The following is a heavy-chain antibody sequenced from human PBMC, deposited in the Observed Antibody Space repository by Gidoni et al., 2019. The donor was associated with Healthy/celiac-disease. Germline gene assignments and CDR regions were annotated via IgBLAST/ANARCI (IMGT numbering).Heavy chain of an antibody. Sequence: QVQLVQSGAEVKKPGASLKVSCKASGYTFPSYAMHWVRQAPGQRLEWMGWINAGNGNTKYSQKFQGRVTITRDTSASTAYMELSSLRSEDTAVYYCARVYCSGGSCYYMDYWGQGTLVTVSS. CDR1: GYTFPSYA. CDR3: ARVYCSGGSCYYMDY. J-gene: IGHJ4*02. CDR2: INAGNGNT. V-gene: IGHV1-3*01. D-gene: IGHD2-15*01.